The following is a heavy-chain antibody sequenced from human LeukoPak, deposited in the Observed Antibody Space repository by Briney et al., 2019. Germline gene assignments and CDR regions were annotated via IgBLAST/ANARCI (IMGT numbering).Heavy chain of an antibody. D-gene: IGHD6-6*01. V-gene: IGHV3-48*04. J-gene: IGHJ4*02. CDR2: ISSSSSNI. CDR1: GFTFSSYS. Sequence: GGSLRLSCAASGFTFSSYSLNWVRQAPGKGLDWVSYISSSSSNIYYADSVKGRFTISRDNAKNSLYLQMNSLRAEDTAVYYCARDRQLTTPYYFDYWGQGTLVTVSS. CDR3: ARDRQLTTPYYFDY.